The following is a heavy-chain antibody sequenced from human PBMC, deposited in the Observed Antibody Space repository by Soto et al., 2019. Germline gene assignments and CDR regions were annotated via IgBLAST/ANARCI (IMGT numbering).Heavy chain of an antibody. Sequence: SETLSLTCTVSGASITTYYWSWIRQPPGKGLEWIGYIYQSGSTYYNPSLKSRVTISVDRSKNQFSLRLTSVTAADTAVYYCASGPYEYLQHWGQGALVTVSS. CDR1: GASITTYY. J-gene: IGHJ1*01. CDR2: IYQSGST. CDR3: ASGPYEYLQH. V-gene: IGHV4-59*12.